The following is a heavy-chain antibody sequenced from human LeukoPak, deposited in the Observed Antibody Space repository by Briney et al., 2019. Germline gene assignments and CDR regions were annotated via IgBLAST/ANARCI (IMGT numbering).Heavy chain of an antibody. D-gene: IGHD3-22*01. CDR2: ISSSSSHT. CDR1: GFTFSDYY. V-gene: IGHV3-11*06. Sequence: PGGSLRLSCAASGFTFSDYYMSWIRQAPGKGLEWVSYISSSSSHTTYADSVKGRFTISRDNAKNSLYLQMNSLRAEDTAMYYCASGSGFLIDDWGQGTLVTVSS. CDR3: ASGSGFLIDD. J-gene: IGHJ4*02.